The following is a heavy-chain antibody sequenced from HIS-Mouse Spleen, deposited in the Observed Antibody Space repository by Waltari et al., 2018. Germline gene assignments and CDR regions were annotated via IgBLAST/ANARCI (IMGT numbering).Heavy chain of an antibody. CDR1: GGSISSRSYH. CDR3: AREIPYSSSWYDWYFDL. Sequence: QLQLQESGPGLVKPSETLSLTCTVSGGSISSRSYHLGWTPPPRGKGLEWIGSIYYSGRTYYNPSLKSRVTISVDTSKNQFSLKLSSVTAADTAVYYCAREIPYSSSWYDWYFDLWGRGTLVTVSS. J-gene: IGHJ2*01. CDR2: IYYSGRT. D-gene: IGHD6-13*01. V-gene: IGHV4-39*07.